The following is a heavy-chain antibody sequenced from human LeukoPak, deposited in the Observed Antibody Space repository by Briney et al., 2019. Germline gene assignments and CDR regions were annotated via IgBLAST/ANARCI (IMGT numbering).Heavy chain of an antibody. Sequence: GGSLRLSCAASGFTFSSYAMSWVRQAPGKGLEWVSAIGGSGGSTYYADSVKGRFTISRDNSKNTLYLQMNSLRAEDTAVYYCAGYDTYYYDSSGISPFDYWGQGTLVTVSS. CDR2: IGGSGGST. CDR1: GFTFSSYA. CDR3: AGYDTYYYDSSGISPFDY. D-gene: IGHD3-22*01. V-gene: IGHV3-23*01. J-gene: IGHJ4*02.